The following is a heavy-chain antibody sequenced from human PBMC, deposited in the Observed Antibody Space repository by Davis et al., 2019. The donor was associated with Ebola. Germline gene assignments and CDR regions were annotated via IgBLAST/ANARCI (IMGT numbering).Heavy chain of an antibody. D-gene: IGHD5-12*01. J-gene: IGHJ4*02. CDR3: ARRLVATYYFDY. Sequence: SETLSLTCSVSGGSIANANYFWNWIRQPPGKGLEWIGYIYHSGSTYYNPSLKSRVSISVDTSKNQFSLKVSSVTAADTAVYYCARRLVATYYFDYWGQGTLVTVSS. V-gene: IGHV4-30-4*01. CDR2: IYHSGST. CDR1: GGSIANANYF.